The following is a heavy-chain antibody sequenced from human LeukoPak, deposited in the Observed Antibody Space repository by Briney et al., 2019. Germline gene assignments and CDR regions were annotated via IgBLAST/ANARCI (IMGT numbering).Heavy chain of an antibody. V-gene: IGHV1-2*02. J-gene: IGHJ4*02. D-gene: IGHD2-21*02. CDR2: INPNSGGT. CDR1: GYTFTGYY. Sequence: GASVKVFCKASGYTFTGYYMHWAPHAPGQGLEWMRWINPNSGGTNYAQKFQDRVTMTRDTSISTAYMELSRLRSDDTAVYYCARGPLAYCGGDCVTDFDYWGQGTLVTVSS. CDR3: ARGPLAYCGGDCVTDFDY.